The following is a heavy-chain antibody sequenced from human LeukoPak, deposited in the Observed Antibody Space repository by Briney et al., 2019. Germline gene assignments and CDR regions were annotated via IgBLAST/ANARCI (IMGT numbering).Heavy chain of an antibody. J-gene: IGHJ3*02. CDR2: IYPGDSDT. CDR3: ARHSIAVAGNDAFDI. Sequence: GEXXKISCKGSGYSFTNYWIGWVRPMPGKGVEWMGIIYPGDSDTRYSPSFQGQVTISADKSISTAYLQWSSLKASDTAMYYCARHSIAVAGNDAFDIWGQGTMVTVSS. D-gene: IGHD6-19*01. V-gene: IGHV5-51*01. CDR1: GYSFTNYW.